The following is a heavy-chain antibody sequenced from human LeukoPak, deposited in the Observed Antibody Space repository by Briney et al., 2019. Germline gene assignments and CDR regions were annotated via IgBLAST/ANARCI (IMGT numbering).Heavy chain of an antibody. D-gene: IGHD1-26*01. V-gene: IGHV4-4*07. Sequence: SETLSLTCSVSGASISSYYWSWIRQPAGKGLEWIGRIYTSGSTYYNPSLKSRVTISVDTSKNQFSLKLSSVTAADTAVYYCARVKATSRAFDIWGQGTMVTVSS. CDR1: GASISSYY. CDR3: ARVKATSRAFDI. J-gene: IGHJ3*02. CDR2: IYTSGST.